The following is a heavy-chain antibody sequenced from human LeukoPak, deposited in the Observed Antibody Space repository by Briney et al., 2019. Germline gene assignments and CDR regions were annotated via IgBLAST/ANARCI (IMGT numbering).Heavy chain of an antibody. V-gene: IGHV3-53*01. CDR2: LYASGSA. D-gene: IGHD1-26*01. J-gene: IGHJ6*02. Sequence: AGGSLRLSCAASGFTVSSNYMSWVRQAPGKGLEWVSVLYASGSAYYADSVKGRFTISRDNAKNSLYLQMNSLRAEDTAVYYCARESGSGIYYYYGMDVWGQGTTVTVSS. CDR1: GFTVSSNY. CDR3: ARESGSGIYYYYGMDV.